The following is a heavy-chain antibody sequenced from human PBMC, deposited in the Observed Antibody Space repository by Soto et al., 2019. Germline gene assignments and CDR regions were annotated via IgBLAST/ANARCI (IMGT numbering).Heavy chain of an antibody. D-gene: IGHD3-10*01. CDR2: ISYDGNNK. CDR3: AKLITMVRGVIMDAFDI. Sequence: QVQLVESGGGVVQPGRSLRLSCAASGFTFSSYDIHWVRQAPGKGLEWAALISYDGNNKYYADSVKGRFTISRDNSKNTLYLQMNSLRAEDTAVYYCAKLITMVRGVIMDAFDIWGQGTMVTVSS. V-gene: IGHV3-30*18. J-gene: IGHJ3*02. CDR1: GFTFSSYD.